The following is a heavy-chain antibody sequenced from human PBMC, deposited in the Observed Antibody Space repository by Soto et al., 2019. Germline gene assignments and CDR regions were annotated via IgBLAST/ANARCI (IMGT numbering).Heavy chain of an antibody. Sequence: GGSLRLSCSASGFTFSSYAMHWVRQAPGKGLEYVSAISSNGGSTYYADSVKGRFTISRDNSKNTLYLQMSSLRAEDTAVYYCVKESPLGIAARFSDYYYYYMDVWGKGTTVTVSS. CDR1: GFTFSSYA. V-gene: IGHV3-64D*09. CDR3: VKESPLGIAARFSDYYYYYMDV. D-gene: IGHD6-6*01. J-gene: IGHJ6*03. CDR2: ISSNGGST.